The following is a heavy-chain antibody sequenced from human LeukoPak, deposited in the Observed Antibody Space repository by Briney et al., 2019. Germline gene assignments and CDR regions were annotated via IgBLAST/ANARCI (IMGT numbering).Heavy chain of an antibody. CDR2: INHHGHT. Sequence: PGVSLRLSCAASGFTFNHYAMSWVRQAPGKGLEWVSGINHHGHTFYADSVKGRFTISRDNVKNSLYLQMNSLRAEDTAVYYCARVGCRGGSCSSRGDFYYGMDVWGQGTTVTVSS. CDR3: ARVGCRGGSCSSRGDFYYGMDV. CDR1: GFTFNHYA. D-gene: IGHD2-15*01. V-gene: IGHV3-69-1*01. J-gene: IGHJ6*02.